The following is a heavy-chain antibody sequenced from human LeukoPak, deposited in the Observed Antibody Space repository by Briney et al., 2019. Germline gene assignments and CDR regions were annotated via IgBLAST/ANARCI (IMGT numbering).Heavy chain of an antibody. J-gene: IGHJ4*02. D-gene: IGHD3-22*01. V-gene: IGHV3-23*01. CDR2: ISGSGGST. CDR1: GFTFSSYA. CDR3: AKDEYYYDSSGYYDHDY. Sequence: GGSLRLSCAASGFTFSSYAMSWVRQAPGKGLEWVSAISGSGGSTYYADSVKGRFTISRDNSKNTLYLQMNSLRAEDTAVYYCAKDEYYYDSSGYYDHDYWGQGTPVTVSS.